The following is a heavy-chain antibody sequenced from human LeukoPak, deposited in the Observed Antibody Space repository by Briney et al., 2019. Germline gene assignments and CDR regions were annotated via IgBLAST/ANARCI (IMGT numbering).Heavy chain of an antibody. Sequence: PGGSLRLSCAVSGITLSNYGMSWVRQAPGKGVEWVAALSGSGGGTNYADSVQGRFTISRDNPKNTLYLQMNSLRAEDTAVYFCAKRGVVIRVFLVGFHKEAYYFDSWGQGALVTISS. J-gene: IGHJ4*02. CDR3: AKRGVVIRVFLVGFHKEAYYFDS. V-gene: IGHV3-23*01. D-gene: IGHD3-10*01. CDR2: LSGSGGGT. CDR1: GITLSNYG.